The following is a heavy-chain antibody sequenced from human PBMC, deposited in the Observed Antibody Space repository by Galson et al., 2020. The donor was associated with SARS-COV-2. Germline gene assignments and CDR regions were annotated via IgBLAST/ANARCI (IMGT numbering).Heavy chain of an antibody. Sequence: ASVKVSCKASGYTFTSYGISWVRQAPGQGLEWMGWISAYNGNTNYAQKLQGRVTMTTDTSTSTAYMELRSLRSDDTAVYYCARRGGGWYSQLYYYYYGMDVWGQGTMVTVSS. J-gene: IGHJ6*02. CDR3: ARRGGGWYSQLYYYYYGMDV. V-gene: IGHV1-18*01. CDR2: ISAYNGNT. CDR1: GYTFTSYG. D-gene: IGHD6-19*01.